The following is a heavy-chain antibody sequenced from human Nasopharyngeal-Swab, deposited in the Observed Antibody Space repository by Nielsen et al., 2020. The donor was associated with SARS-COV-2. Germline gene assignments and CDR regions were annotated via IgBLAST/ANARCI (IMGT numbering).Heavy chain of an antibody. D-gene: IGHD5-18*01. Sequence: SETLSLTCAVYGESFSGYYWNWIRQPPGKGLEWIGEITHSGTTDYNPSLKSRVTISPDASKNQFSLRLRSVTAADTAVYYCARTRGYSYGPRAGGFDIWGQGTMVTVSS. CDR1: GESFSGYY. CDR3: ARTRGYSYGPRAGGFDI. V-gene: IGHV4-34*01. CDR2: ITHSGTT. J-gene: IGHJ3*02.